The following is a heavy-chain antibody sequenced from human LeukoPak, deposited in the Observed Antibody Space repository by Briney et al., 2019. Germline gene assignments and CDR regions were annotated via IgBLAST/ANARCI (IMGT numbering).Heavy chain of an antibody. CDR1: GGSISSYY. J-gene: IGHJ4*02. D-gene: IGHD3-22*01. CDR2: IYYSGST. CDR3: ARGSTMIVA. V-gene: IGHV4-59*01. Sequence: PSETLSLTCTVSGGSISSYYWSWIRQPPGKGLEWIGYIYYSGSTNYNPSLKSRVTISVDTSRNQFSLKLSSVTAADTAVYYCARGSTMIVAWGQGTLVTVSS.